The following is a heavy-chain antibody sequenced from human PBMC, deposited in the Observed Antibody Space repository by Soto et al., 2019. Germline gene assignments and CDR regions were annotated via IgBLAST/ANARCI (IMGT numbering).Heavy chain of an antibody. CDR2: IYDSGST. J-gene: IGHJ2*01. CDR3: ASSNYKRAIAPVSAVLLNRFSDL. D-gene: IGHD1-7*01. V-gene: IGHV4-30-2*01. Sequence: HTAGQGLEWIGYIYDSGSTYYNPSLKSRVTISVDRSKNQFSLKLSSVTAADTAVYYCASSNYKRAIAPVSAVLLNRFSDL.